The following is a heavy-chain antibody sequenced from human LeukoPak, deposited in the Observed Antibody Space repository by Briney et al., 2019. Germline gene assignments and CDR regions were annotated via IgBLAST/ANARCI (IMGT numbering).Heavy chain of an antibody. V-gene: IGHV3-7*03. D-gene: IGHD3-9*01. Sequence: GGSLRLSCAASRFTFSSYWMSWVRQAPGKGLEWVANIKQDGSEKYYVDSVKGRFTISRDNAKNPLYLQMNSLRAEDTAVYYCARVYYDILTGYYFDYWGQGTLVTVSS. CDR1: RFTFSSYW. CDR3: ARVYYDILTGYYFDY. J-gene: IGHJ4*02. CDR2: IKQDGSEK.